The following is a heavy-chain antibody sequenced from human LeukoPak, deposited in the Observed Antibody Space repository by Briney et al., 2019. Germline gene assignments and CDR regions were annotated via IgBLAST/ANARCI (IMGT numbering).Heavy chain of an antibody. D-gene: IGHD5-12*01. CDR1: GFTFSSYS. Sequence: TGGSLRLSCAASGFTFSSYSMNWVRQAPGKGLEWVSYISSSSSNIYYADSVKGRFTISRDNAKNSLHLQMNSLRDEDTAVYYCARDFRYDFDYWGQGTLVTVSS. V-gene: IGHV3-48*02. CDR3: ARDFRYDFDY. CDR2: ISSSSSNI. J-gene: IGHJ4*02.